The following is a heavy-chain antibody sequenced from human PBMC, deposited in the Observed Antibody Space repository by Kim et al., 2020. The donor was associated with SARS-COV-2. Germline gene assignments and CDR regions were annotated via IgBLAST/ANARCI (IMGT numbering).Heavy chain of an antibody. CDR2: ISYDGSNK. Sequence: GGSLRLSCAASGFTFSSYAMHWVRQAPGKGLEWVAVISYDGSNKYYADSVKGRFTISRDNSKNTLYLQMNSLRAEDTAVYYCARDPHRYYYDSMELGYWGQGTLVTVSS. J-gene: IGHJ4*02. CDR1: GFTFSSYA. D-gene: IGHD3-22*01. CDR3: ARDPHRYYYDSMELGY. V-gene: IGHV3-30*04.